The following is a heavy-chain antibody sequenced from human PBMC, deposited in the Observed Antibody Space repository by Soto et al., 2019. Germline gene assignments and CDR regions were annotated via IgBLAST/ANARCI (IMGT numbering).Heavy chain of an antibody. V-gene: IGHV3-23*01. D-gene: IGHD3-22*01. CDR3: ATVGGSSGYYYCHN. CDR1: GLIFSSYV. Sequence: GGSLRLSGAAPGLIFSSYVMTWVRQAPGQGLEWVSIISRNGDTTYYAESVKGRFTIARDNSNNTLYLQLNSLRAEDTAVYYCATVGGSSGYYYCHNWGQGTLVTVSS. CDR2: ISRNGDTT. J-gene: IGHJ4*02.